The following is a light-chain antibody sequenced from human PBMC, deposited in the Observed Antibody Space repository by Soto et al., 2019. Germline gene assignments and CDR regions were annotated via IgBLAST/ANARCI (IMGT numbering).Light chain of an antibody. CDR2: EVT. CDR1: SSDVGGYNY. CDR3: SSYTGSSNLV. V-gene: IGLV2-14*01. Sequence: QSALTQPASVSGSPGQSITISCTGTSSDVGGYNYVSWYQQQPGKAPKVMIYEVTNRPSGVSNRFSGSKSGNTASLTISGLQAEDEADYYCSSYTGSSNLVFGGGTKLTVL. J-gene: IGLJ2*01.